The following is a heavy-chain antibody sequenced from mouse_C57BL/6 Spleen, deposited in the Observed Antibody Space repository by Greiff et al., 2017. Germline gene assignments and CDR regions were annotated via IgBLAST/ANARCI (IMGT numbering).Heavy chain of an antibody. CDR3: ARSREYGSSYWYFDV. Sequence: QVQLKQPGAELVKPGASVKLSCKASGYTFTSYWMHWVKQRPGQGLEWIGMIHPNSGSTNYNEKFKSKATLTVDKSSSTAYMQLSSLTSEDSAVYYCARSREYGSSYWYFDVWGTGTTVTVSS. J-gene: IGHJ1*03. D-gene: IGHD1-1*01. V-gene: IGHV1-64*01. CDR2: IHPNSGST. CDR1: GYTFTSYW.